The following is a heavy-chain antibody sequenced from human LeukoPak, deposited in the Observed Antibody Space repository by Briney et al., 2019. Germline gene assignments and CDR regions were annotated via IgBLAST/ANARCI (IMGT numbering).Heavy chain of an antibody. Sequence: GRSLRLSCAASGFTFDDYAMHWVRQAPGKGLEWVSGISWNSGSIGYADSVKGRFTISRDNAKNSLYLQMNSLRAEDTALYYCAKAYTLTTMTTAAFDYWGQGTLVTVSS. CDR2: ISWNSGSI. D-gene: IGHD4-17*01. CDR1: GFTFDDYA. CDR3: AKAYTLTTMTTAAFDY. J-gene: IGHJ4*02. V-gene: IGHV3-9*01.